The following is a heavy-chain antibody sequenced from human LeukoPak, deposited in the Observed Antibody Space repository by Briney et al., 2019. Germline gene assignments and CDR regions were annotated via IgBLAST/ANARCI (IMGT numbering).Heavy chain of an antibody. J-gene: IGHJ4*02. Sequence: ASVKVSCKASGYTFTSYDINWVRQATGQGLEWMGWMNPNSGNTGYAQKFQGRVTITRNTSISTAYMELSSLRSEDTAVYYCASGKSSYYDFWSGYRFDYWGQGTLVTVSS. CDR2: MNPNSGNT. CDR3: ASGKSSYYDFWSGYRFDY. D-gene: IGHD3-3*01. CDR1: GYTFTSYD. V-gene: IGHV1-8*03.